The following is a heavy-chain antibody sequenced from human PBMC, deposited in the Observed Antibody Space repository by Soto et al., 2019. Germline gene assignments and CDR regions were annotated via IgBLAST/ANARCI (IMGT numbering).Heavy chain of an antibody. CDR3: ARHKYHSSGPSAY. D-gene: IGHD3-22*01. CDR2: ISKSGFT. J-gene: IGHJ4*02. CDR1: SVSLNSFTNHY. Sequence: SETLSLTCTVSSVSLNSFTNHYCSWIRQPPGKGLEWVGYISKSGFTRYNPSLSSRVTLPVDTSKNQFSLKLSSVTAADTAVYYCARHKYHSSGPSAYWGQGTLITVSS. V-gene: IGHV4-59*08.